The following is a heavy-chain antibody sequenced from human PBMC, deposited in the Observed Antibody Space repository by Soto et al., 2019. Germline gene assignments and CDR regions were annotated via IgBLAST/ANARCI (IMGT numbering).Heavy chain of an antibody. CDR1: GFTFTSSA. Sequence: SVKVSCKASGFTFTSSAVQWVRQARGQRLEWIGWIVVGSGNTNYAQKFQERVTITRDMSTSTAYMELSSLRSEDTAIYYCARMASFGSLNWFDPWGQGTLVTVSS. V-gene: IGHV1-58*01. CDR2: IVVGSGNT. CDR3: ARMASFGSLNWFDP. J-gene: IGHJ5*01. D-gene: IGHD5-18*01.